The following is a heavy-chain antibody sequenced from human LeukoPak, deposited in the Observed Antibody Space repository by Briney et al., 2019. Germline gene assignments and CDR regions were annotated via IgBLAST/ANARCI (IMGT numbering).Heavy chain of an antibody. CDR2: VYYTGST. CDR3: TRRGGSSSSDSFDP. D-gene: IGHD6-6*01. Sequence: PSETLSLTCTVSGGSISNYYWSWIRQPPGKGLEWIGYVYYTGSTSYNPSLKSRVTISGDTSKNQFSLKLSSVTAADTAVYYCTRRGGSSSSDSFDPWGQGTLVIVSS. J-gene: IGHJ5*02. CDR1: GGSISNYY. V-gene: IGHV4-59*08.